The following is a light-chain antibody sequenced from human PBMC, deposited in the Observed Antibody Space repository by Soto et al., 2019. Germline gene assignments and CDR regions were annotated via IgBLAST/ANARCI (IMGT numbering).Light chain of an antibody. J-gene: IGKJ1*01. CDR1: QSVLSNSDNKNY. V-gene: IGKV4-1*01. CDR2: WAS. Sequence: DFVMTQSPDSLAVSLGERATINCKSSQSVLSNSDNKNYLAWFQQKPGQPPKLLIYWASTRESGVPDRFSGSGSATDFTLTISSLQAEDVAVYHCQQYYSLPWTFGQGTKVDIK. CDR3: QQYYSLPWT.